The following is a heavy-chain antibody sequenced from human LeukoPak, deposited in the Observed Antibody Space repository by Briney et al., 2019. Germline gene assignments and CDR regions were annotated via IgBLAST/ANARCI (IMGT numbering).Heavy chain of an antibody. J-gene: IGHJ4*02. Sequence: GGSLRLSCAASGFTFSSYAMHWVRQAPGKGLEWVAVISYDGSNKYYADSVKGRFTISGDNSKNTLYLQMNSLRAEDTAVYYCARDGPRHGGYYFDYWGQGTLVTVSS. CDR2: ISYDGSNK. V-gene: IGHV3-30*04. CDR3: ARDGPRHGGYYFDY. CDR1: GFTFSSYA.